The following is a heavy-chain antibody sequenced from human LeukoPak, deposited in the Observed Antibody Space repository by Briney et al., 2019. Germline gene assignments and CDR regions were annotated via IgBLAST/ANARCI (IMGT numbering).Heavy chain of an antibody. Sequence: GGSLRLSCAASGFTFSDYYMSWIRQAPGKGLEWVSYISSSGSTIYYADSVKGRFTISRDNAKNSLYLQMNSLRAEDTAVYYCAVATTSDLEVDYWGQGTLVTVSS. J-gene: IGHJ4*02. CDR3: AVATTSDLEVDY. CDR1: GFTFSDYY. CDR2: ISSSGSTI. D-gene: IGHD1-26*01. V-gene: IGHV3-11*04.